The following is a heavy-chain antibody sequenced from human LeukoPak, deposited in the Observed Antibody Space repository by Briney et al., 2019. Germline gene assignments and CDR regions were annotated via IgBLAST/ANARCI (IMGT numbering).Heavy chain of an antibody. Sequence: SETLSLTCTVSGGXFSGFFWSWIRQPPGKGLEWIGYIFDTGSTSYNPSLKGRVSISLDTSKNQFFLKLGSVTAADTAVYYCARTNAFDIRGQGTLVTVAS. V-gene: IGHV4-59*01. CDR2: IFDTGST. J-gene: IGHJ3*02. CDR3: ARTNAFDI. CDR1: GGXFSGFF.